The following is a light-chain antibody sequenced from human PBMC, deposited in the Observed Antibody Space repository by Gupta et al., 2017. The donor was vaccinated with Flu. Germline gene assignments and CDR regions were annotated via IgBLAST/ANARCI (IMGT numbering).Light chain of an antibody. V-gene: IGKV3-20*01. Sequence: EIVLPQSPGTLSLSPGERATLSCMARERVRTSYLAGYQHKPGQAPRLLIYGAASRDTGVPDRFSGSGSGADFTLTIIRGEPEDSAVYYCHQYCDLPPFTFGQGTKMEIK. CDR1: ERVRTSY. J-gene: IGKJ2*01. CDR2: GAA. CDR3: HQYCDLPPFT.